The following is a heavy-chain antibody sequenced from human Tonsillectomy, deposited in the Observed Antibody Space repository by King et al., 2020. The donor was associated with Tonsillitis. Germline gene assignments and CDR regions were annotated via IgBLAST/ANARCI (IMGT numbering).Heavy chain of an antibody. D-gene: IGHD1-20*01. J-gene: IGHJ4*02. CDR3: AKDAPSESNWKRGLAYEN. Sequence: VQLVESGGGLVQPGESLRLSCVASGFIFSNYVMTWVRQAPGKGLEGVSRISGSGGSTYYADSVKGRFTISRDNSRNTLYLQVYGLRDEDAAVYFCAKDAPSESNWKRGLAYENWGQGTLVTVSS. V-gene: IGHV3-23*04. CDR2: ISGSGGST. CDR1: GFIFSNYV.